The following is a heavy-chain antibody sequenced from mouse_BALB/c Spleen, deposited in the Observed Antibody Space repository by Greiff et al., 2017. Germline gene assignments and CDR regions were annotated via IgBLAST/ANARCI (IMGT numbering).Heavy chain of an antibody. CDR2: ISYSGST. V-gene: IGHV3-2*02. CDR3: ARRHYYGSSPYFDV. D-gene: IGHD1-1*01. CDR1: GYSITSDYA. Sequence: VQLKESGPGLVKPSQSLSLTCTVTGYSITSDYAWTWIRQFPGNKLEWMGYISYSGSTSYNPSLKSRISITRDTSKNQFFLQLNSVTTEDTATYYCARRHYYGSSPYFDVWGAGTTVTVSS. J-gene: IGHJ1*01.